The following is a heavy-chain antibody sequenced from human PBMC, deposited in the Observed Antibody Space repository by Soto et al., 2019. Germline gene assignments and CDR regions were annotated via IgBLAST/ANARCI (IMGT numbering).Heavy chain of an antibody. CDR3: ARDTGSPGPRFDY. J-gene: IGHJ4*02. D-gene: IGHD6-6*01. CDR2: IYTSGST. Sequence: PSETLSLTCTVSGGSISSYYWNWIRQPAGKGLEWIGRIYTSGSTNYNPSLKSRVTMSVDTSKNQFSLKVSSVTAADTAVYYCARDTGSPGPRFDYWGQGTLVTAPQ. V-gene: IGHV4-4*07. CDR1: GGSISSYY.